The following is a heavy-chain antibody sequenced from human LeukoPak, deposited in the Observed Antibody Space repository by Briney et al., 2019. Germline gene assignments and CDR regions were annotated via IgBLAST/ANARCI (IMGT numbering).Heavy chain of an antibody. D-gene: IGHD5-12*01. CDR2: IIPIFGTA. CDR3: AREGGKGYNSGDDWAYGY. CDR1: GYTFTSYD. J-gene: IGHJ4*02. Sequence: ASVKVSCKASGYTFTSYDINWVRQAPGQGLEWMGGIIPIFGTANYAQKFQGRVTITADKSTSTAYMELSSLRSEDTAVYYCAREGGKGYNSGDDWAYGYWGQGTLVTVSS. V-gene: IGHV1-69*06.